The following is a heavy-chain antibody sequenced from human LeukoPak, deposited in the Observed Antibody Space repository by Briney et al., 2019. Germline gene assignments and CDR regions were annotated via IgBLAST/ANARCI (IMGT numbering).Heavy chain of an antibody. CDR2: IYTSGST. J-gene: IGHJ6*03. V-gene: IGHV4-4*07. D-gene: IGHD6-13*01. CDR3: ARDASSSWGYDYYYYMDV. CDR1: GGPISSYY. Sequence: SSETLSLTCTVSGGPISSYYWSWIRQPAGKGLEWIGRIYTSGSTNYNPSLKSRVTMSVDTSKNQFSLKLSSVTAADTAVYYCARDASSSWGYDYYYYMDVWGKGTTVTVSS.